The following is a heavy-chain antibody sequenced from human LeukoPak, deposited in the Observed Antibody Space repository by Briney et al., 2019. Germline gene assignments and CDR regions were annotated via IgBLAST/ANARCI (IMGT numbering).Heavy chain of an antibody. CDR2: VNPNSGDT. CDR3: ARDRPHTDAWYEGRDY. Sequence: ASVKVSCKASGYTFTGYYVHWVRQAPGQGLEWMGWVNPNSGDTNYAQKFQGRVTMTSDTSISTAYMELNRLTYDDTAVYYCARDRPHTDAWYEGRDYWGQGTLVTVSS. V-gene: IGHV1-2*02. J-gene: IGHJ4*02. CDR1: GYTFTGYY. D-gene: IGHD6-13*01.